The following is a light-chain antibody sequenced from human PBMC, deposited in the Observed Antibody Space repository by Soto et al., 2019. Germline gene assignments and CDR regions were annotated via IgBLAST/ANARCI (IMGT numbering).Light chain of an antibody. CDR1: SSNIGTNN. CDR3: QSYDSNLNGLYV. V-gene: IGLV1-40*01. Sequence: QAVVTQPPSVSGAPGQRVTISCTGSSSNIGTNNVHWYQHLPGAAPKVLIYANNNRPSGVPDRFSVSKSGTSASLAITGLQAEDEADYYCQSYDSNLNGLYVFGTGTKLTVL. J-gene: IGLJ1*01. CDR2: ANN.